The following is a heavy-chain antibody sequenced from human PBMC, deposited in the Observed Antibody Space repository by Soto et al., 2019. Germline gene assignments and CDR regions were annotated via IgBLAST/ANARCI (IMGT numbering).Heavy chain of an antibody. CDR1: GFTFSSYG. D-gene: IGHD3-22*01. Sequence: QVQLVESGGGVVQPGRSLRLSCAASGFTFSSYGMHWVRQAPGKGLEWVAVISYDGSNKYYADSVKGRFTISRDNSKNTLYLQMNSLRAEDTAVYYRAKFLTYYYDSSGFENFDIWGQGTMVTVSS. V-gene: IGHV3-30*18. J-gene: IGHJ3*02. CDR2: ISYDGSNK. CDR3: AKFLTYYYDSSGFENFDI.